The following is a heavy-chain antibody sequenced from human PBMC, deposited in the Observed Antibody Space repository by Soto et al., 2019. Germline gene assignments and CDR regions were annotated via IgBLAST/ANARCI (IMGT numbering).Heavy chain of an antibody. CDR1: GFTFSSYW. J-gene: IGHJ6*02. CDR3: ARCVDVVMVYGVFYYHYGMDV. CDR2: IKQDGSEK. V-gene: IGHV3-7*01. D-gene: IGHD2-8*01. Sequence: EVQLVESGGGLVQPGGSLRLSCAASGFTFSSYWMSWVRQAPGKGLEWVANIKQDGSEKYYVDSVKGRFTISRDNAKNSLCMEMNSLRAEDTAVYYCARCVDVVMVYGVFYYHYGMDVWGQGTTVTVSS.